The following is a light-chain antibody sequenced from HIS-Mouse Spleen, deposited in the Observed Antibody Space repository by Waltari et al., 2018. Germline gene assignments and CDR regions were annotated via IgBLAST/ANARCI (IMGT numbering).Light chain of an antibody. CDR2: RNN. CDR3: AAWDDSLSGPV. J-gene: IGLJ3*02. V-gene: IGLV1-47*01. Sequence: QSVLTQPPSASGTPGQRVTISCSGSSSNIGRNYVYWYQQLPGTAPKLLIYRNNQRPSGVPDRFSGSKYGTAASLAISGLRSEDEADYYCAAWDDSLSGPVFGGGTKLTVL. CDR1: SSNIGRNY.